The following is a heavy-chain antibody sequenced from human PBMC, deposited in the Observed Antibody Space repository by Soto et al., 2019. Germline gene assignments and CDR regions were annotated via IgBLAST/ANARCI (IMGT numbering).Heavy chain of an antibody. Sequence: SETLSLTCAVYGGSFIGYYWSWIRQPPGKGLEWIGEINHSGSTNYNPSLKSRVTISVDTSKNQFSLKLSSVTAADTAVYYCGRGPGYGYSFSDDWGQGNLVTVSS. V-gene: IGHV4-34*01. CDR1: GGSFIGYY. D-gene: IGHD5-18*01. CDR2: INHSGST. CDR3: GRGPGYGYSFSDD. J-gene: IGHJ4*02.